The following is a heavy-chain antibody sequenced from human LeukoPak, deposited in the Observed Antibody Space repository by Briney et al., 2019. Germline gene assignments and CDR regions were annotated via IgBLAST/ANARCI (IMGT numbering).Heavy chain of an antibody. D-gene: IGHD3-3*01. J-gene: IGHJ6*02. CDR2: INHSGST. CDR1: GGSFSGYY. CDR3: ARGEGRFLEWLYTDYYYYYGMDV. Sequence: SETLSLACAVYGGSFSGYYWSWIRQPPGKGLEWIGEINHSGSTNYNPSLKSRVTISVDTSKNQFSLKLSSVTAADTAVYYCARGEGRFLEWLYTDYYYYYGMDVWGQGTTVTVSS. V-gene: IGHV4-34*01.